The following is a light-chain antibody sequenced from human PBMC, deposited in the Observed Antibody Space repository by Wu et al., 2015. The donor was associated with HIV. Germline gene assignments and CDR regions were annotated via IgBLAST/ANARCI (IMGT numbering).Light chain of an antibody. J-gene: IGKJ2*01. Sequence: EIVMTQSPATLSVSPGERATLSCRASQSVTRNLAWYQQKPGHTPRLLIYGASTRATGIPARFSGSGSGTEFTLTINSMQSEDFAVYSCQQYNDWPYTFGQGTKLEIK. CDR3: QQYNDWPYT. V-gene: IGKV3-15*01. CDR2: GAS. CDR1: QSVTRN.